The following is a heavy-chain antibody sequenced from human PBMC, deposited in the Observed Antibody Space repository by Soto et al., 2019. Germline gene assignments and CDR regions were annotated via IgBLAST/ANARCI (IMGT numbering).Heavy chain of an antibody. D-gene: IGHD3-10*01. V-gene: IGHV3-74*01. CDR2: INRDATTT. CDR3: ARGPTGWFGYDY. CDR1: GFTFSTSW. Sequence: EVQLVESGGGLVQPGGSLRLSCAASGFTFSTSWMHWVRQAAGKGLVWVSRINRDATTTNYADSVKGRFTISRDNAKNTLDLQMDSLTAEDTAVYYCARGPTGWFGYDYWGQGTLVTVSS. J-gene: IGHJ4*02.